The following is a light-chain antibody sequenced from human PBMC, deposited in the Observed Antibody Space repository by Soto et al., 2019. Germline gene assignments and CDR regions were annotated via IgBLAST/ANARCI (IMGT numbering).Light chain of an antibody. J-gene: IGKJ2*01. CDR1: QSVSSTY. V-gene: IGKV3-20*01. CDR3: QQYGSSPRT. Sequence: IVLTQSPGTLSLSPGERATLSCRASQSVSSTYLAWYQQKPGQAPRLLIYGVSSRATGIPDRFSGSGSGTDFTLTISRLEPEDFAVYYCQQYGSSPRTFGQGTKLAIK. CDR2: GVS.